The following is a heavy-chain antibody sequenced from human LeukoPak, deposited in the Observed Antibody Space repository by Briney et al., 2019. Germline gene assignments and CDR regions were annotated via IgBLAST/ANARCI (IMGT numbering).Heavy chain of an antibody. CDR2: IIPIFGTA. D-gene: IGHD1-1*01. V-gene: IGHV1-69*13. Sequence: GASVKVSCKASGYTFTSYGISWVRQAPGQGLEWMGGIIPIFGTANYAQKFQGRVTITADESTSTAYMELSSLRSEDTAVYYCARVLDVDYYYGMDVWGQGTTVTVSS. CDR1: GYTFTSYG. CDR3: ARVLDVDYYYGMDV. J-gene: IGHJ6*02.